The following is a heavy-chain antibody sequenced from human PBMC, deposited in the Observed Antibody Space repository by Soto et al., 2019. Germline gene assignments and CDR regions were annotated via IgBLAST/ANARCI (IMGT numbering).Heavy chain of an antibody. CDR1: GGSISSGGYY. Sequence: SETLSLTCTVSGGSISSGGYYWSWIRQHPGKGLEWIGYIYYSGSTYYNPSLKSRVTISVDTSKNQFSLKLSSVTAADTAVYYCAREASEWLFVRRVNPGMDVWGQGTTVTVSS. CDR2: IYYSGST. CDR3: AREASEWLFVRRVNPGMDV. D-gene: IGHD3-3*01. V-gene: IGHV4-31*03. J-gene: IGHJ6*02.